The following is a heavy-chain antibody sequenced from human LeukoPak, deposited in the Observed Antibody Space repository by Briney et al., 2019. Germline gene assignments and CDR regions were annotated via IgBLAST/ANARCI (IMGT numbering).Heavy chain of an antibody. J-gene: IGHJ4*02. Sequence: HGESLKISCKGSGYNFTSYWIGWVRQMPGKGLEWMGIIYPDDSNTRYSPSFQGQVTITADKSISTAYLQWSSLKASDTAMYYCARERNSGNDYWGQGTLVTVSS. CDR3: ARERNSGNDY. CDR1: GYNFTSYW. V-gene: IGHV5-51*01. CDR2: IYPDDSNT. D-gene: IGHD4-23*01.